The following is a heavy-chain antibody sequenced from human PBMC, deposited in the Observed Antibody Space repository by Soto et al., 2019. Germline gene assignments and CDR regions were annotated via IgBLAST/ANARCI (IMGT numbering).Heavy chain of an antibody. V-gene: IGHV4-39*01. CDR3: ARRRFNSGYDTHDY. D-gene: IGHD5-12*01. Sequence: ASETLSLTCTVSGGSIISSSYYWGWIRQPPGKGLEWIGSIYYSGSTYYNPSLKSRVTISVDTSKNQFSLKLSSVTAADTAVYYCARRRFNSGYDTHDYWGQGTLVTVSS. CDR1: GGSIISSSYY. J-gene: IGHJ4*02. CDR2: IYYSGST.